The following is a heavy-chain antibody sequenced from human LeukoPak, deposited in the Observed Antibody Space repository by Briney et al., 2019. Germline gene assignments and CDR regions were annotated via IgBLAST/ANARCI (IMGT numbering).Heavy chain of an antibody. CDR1: DFVFSDYY. J-gene: IGHJ4*02. CDR3: AREMEGDYGSGTYFDL. CDR2: ISSSGNSI. Sequence: PGESLRLSCAASDFVFSDYYMSWVRQAPGKGLEWVSYISSSGNSIYYADSVKGRFTISRDNAKNSLYLQMNSLRAEDTAVYYCAREMEGDYGSGTYFDLWGQGNMVTVSS. D-gene: IGHD3-10*01. V-gene: IGHV3-11*01.